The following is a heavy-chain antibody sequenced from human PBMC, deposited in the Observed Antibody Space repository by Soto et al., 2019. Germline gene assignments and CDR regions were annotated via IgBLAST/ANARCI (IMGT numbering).Heavy chain of an antibody. J-gene: IGHJ4*02. CDR2: MNSDGSNR. CDR1: GFTFSDYW. Sequence: GALRLSCAASGFTFSDYWMHWFRLAPEKGLVWVARMNSDGSNRGYADSVKGRFTISRDNAKNTLYLQLSGLRAEDTALYYCARWFTYGNFDYFDYWGQGTQVTVSS. CDR3: ARWFTYGNFDYFDY. D-gene: IGHD3-10*01. V-gene: IGHV3-74*01.